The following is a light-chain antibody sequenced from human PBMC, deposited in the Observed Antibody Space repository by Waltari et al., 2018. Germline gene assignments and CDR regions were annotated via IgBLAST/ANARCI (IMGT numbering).Light chain of an antibody. CDR1: LLRSYY. CDR3: NSRDTSGNHVV. Sequence: SSELTQDPAVSVALGQTVQITCHGDLLRSYYPRWFQQKPGPAPLLVIYGNNNRPSGIPDRFSGSISGNSASLTITGAQAEDEADYYCNSRDTSGNHVVFGGGTKVTVL. J-gene: IGLJ2*01. V-gene: IGLV3-19*01. CDR2: GNN.